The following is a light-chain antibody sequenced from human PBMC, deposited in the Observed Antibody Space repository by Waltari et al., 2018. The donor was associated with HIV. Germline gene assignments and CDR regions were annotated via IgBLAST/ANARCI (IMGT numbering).Light chain of an antibody. V-gene: IGLV2-14*03. CDR3: TSYSTTATLA. CDR2: DVS. J-gene: IGLJ2*01. CDR1: SDDVGGYNY. Sequence: QSVLTQPASVFGFPGQSLTISCSGTSDDVGGYNYVSWYQQHLGKAPKLLLYDVSTQSSGISSRFSGSKSGNTASLTISGLQTEDEANYFCTSYSTTATLAFGGGTKLTV.